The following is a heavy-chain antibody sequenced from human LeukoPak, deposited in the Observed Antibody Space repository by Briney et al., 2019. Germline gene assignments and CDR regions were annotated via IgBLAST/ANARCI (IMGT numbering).Heavy chain of an antibody. CDR3: AREYYSYFYMDV. CDR2: ISYDGSNI. Sequence: GGSLRLSCAPSGFTFSSYTMHWVRQAPGKGLEWVAVISYDGSNINYADSVKGRFTISRDNSKNTLYLQMSSLRAEDTAMYYCAREYYSYFYMDVWGIGTAVTVSS. V-gene: IGHV3-30*04. J-gene: IGHJ6*03. CDR1: GFTFSSYT.